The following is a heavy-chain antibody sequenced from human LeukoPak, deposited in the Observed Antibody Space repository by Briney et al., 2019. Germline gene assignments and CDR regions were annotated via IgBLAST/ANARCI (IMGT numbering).Heavy chain of an antibody. Sequence: SQTLSLTCTVSGGSISSGGYYWSWIRQHPGKGLEWIGYIYYSGSTYYNPSLKSRVTISVDTSKNQFSLKLSSVTAADTAVYYCARANYYDSSGWDAFDIWGQGTMVTVSS. V-gene: IGHV4-31*03. J-gene: IGHJ3*02. CDR3: ARANYYDSSGWDAFDI. CDR2: IYYSGST. D-gene: IGHD3-22*01. CDR1: GGSISSGGYY.